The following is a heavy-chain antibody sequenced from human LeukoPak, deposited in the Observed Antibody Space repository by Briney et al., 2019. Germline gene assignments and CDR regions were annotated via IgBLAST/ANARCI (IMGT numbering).Heavy chain of an antibody. D-gene: IGHD6-13*01. CDR2: ISGSGGST. Sequence: GGSLRLSCAASGFTFSSYAMSWVRQAPGKGVEWVSAISGSGGSTYYADSVKGRFTISRHNSNITLYLQMNCLRSEHTAVYYFAKSSSRSKFLFFPCGQGTLVTVSS. V-gene: IGHV3-23*01. CDR3: AKSSSRSKFLFFP. J-gene: IGHJ5*02. CDR1: GFTFSSYA.